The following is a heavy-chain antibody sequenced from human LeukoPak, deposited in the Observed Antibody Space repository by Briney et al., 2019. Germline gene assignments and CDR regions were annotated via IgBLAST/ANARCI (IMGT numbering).Heavy chain of an antibody. J-gene: IGHJ4*02. Sequence: GGSLRLSCAAPGFTFDDYDIYWVRHAPGKGLEWVSGISWNSGTILYADSVKGRFTISRDNAKNSLYLQMNSLRAEDTALYYCARLRGSGPDSSGYYFHANYYFDYWGQGTLVTVSS. CDR3: ARLRGSGPDSSGYYFHANYYFDY. CDR1: GFTFDDYD. V-gene: IGHV3-9*01. CDR2: ISWNSGTI. D-gene: IGHD3-22*01.